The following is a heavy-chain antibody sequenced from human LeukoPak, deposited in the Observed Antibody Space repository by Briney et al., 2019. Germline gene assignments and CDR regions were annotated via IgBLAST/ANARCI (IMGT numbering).Heavy chain of an antibody. CDR1: AYTFTGYY. D-gene: IGHD1-14*01. J-gene: IGHJ3*02. CDR2: IDPNNGDT. Sequence: ASVKVSCKASAYTFTGYYLRWVRQAPGQGLEWMGWIDPNNGDTKYTQKFQGRVTMTRDRSISTAYMELSRLTSDDTAVYYCARRSRNGIDAFDIWGQGTMVTVSS. CDR3: ARRSRNGIDAFDI. V-gene: IGHV1-2*02.